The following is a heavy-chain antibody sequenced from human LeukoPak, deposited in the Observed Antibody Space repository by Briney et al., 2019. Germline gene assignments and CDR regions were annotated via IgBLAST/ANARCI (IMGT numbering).Heavy chain of an antibody. Sequence: ASVKVSCKASGYTFTGQYLYWARQTPGQGLEWMGWINPKTGDTDSAQNFQGRVTMTRDTSITTVYMELSSLTSGDTAVYYCARGYYGMDVWGQGNTVTVSS. V-gene: IGHV1-2*02. J-gene: IGHJ6*02. CDR1: GYTFTGQY. CDR3: ARGYYGMDV. CDR2: INPKTGDT.